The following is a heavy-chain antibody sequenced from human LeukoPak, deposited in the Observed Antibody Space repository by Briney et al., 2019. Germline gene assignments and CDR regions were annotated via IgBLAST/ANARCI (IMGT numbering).Heavy chain of an antibody. D-gene: IGHD3-16*01. CDR1: GVSISTYY. J-gene: IGHJ5*01. Sequence: PSETLSLTCSVSGVSISTYYWTWIRQPAGKGLEWIGRMYIGGTRNYNPSLKSRVTMSIDTSKNQFSLKLSSVTAADTAVYYCARDLPRENTYAYGFWFDPWGQGTLVTVFS. V-gene: IGHV4-4*07. CDR2: MYIGGTR. CDR3: ARDLPRENTYAYGFWFDP.